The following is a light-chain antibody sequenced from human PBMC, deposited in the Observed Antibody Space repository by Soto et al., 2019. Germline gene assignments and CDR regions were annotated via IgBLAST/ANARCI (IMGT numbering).Light chain of an antibody. CDR3: QQYYSTPGT. V-gene: IGKV4-1*01. CDR1: QSVLYSSNNKNY. CDR2: CAS. J-gene: IGKJ1*01. Sequence: DIVMTQSPDSLAASLGERATINCKSSQSVLYSSNNKNYEAWYQQKPGQPPKLLIYCASTRDSVVPGRFSGSGAGTDFTLTSSRLQAEVVAVYYCQQYYSTPGTFGQGTKVEIK.